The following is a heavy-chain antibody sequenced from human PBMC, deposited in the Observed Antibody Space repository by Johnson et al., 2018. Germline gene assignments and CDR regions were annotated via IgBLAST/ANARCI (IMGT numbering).Heavy chain of an antibody. CDR3: ARGGGVVVAGYDYGMDV. D-gene: IGHD3-16*01. Sequence: VQLVQSGGGVVQPGRSLRLSCAASGFTFSSYGMHWVRQAPGKGLEWVAVISYDGSNKYFADSVKGRFTISRDNAKNSLYLQMNRLRAGDTAVYYCARGGGVVVAGYDYGMDVWGQGTTVTVSS. CDR2: ISYDGSNK. V-gene: IGHV3-30*03. CDR1: GFTFSSYG. J-gene: IGHJ6*02.